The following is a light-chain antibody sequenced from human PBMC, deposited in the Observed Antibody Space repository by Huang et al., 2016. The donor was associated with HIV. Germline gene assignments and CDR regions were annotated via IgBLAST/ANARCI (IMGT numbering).Light chain of an antibody. J-gene: IGKJ3*01. CDR2: WAS. CDR1: RSILYNSNHKNY. Sequence: DIVLTQSPDSLAVSLGERATINCSSSRSILYNSNHKNYLAWHQQKPGQSPKLRIYWASTRESGVPDRFSGSGSETDFTLTISSLQAEDVAVYFCQQYYTTPGTFGPGTTVHIK. V-gene: IGKV4-1*01. CDR3: QQYYTTPGT.